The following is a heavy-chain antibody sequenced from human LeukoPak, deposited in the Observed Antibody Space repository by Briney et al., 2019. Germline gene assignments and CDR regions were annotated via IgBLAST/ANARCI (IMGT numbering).Heavy chain of an antibody. D-gene: IGHD3-16*01. Sequence: GGSLRLSCAASGFPFTTYGMHWVRQAPGKGLEWVAVIWYDGSNKYYADSVKGRFTISRDNSKNTLYLQMNSLRAEDTAVYYCGREFRAGFGYFDYWGQGTLVTVSS. CDR2: IWYDGSNK. V-gene: IGHV3-33*08. J-gene: IGHJ4*02. CDR1: GFPFTTYG. CDR3: GREFRAGFGYFDY.